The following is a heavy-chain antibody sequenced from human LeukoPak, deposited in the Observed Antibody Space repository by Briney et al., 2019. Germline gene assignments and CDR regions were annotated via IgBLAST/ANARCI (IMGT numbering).Heavy chain of an antibody. CDR2: ITGAGNNI. CDR3: ARDVGYRSWFDP. CDR1: GFTFSSYT. Sequence: LSGGSLRLSCAASGFTFSSYTMNWVRQAPGQGLEWLSYITGAGNNIYYADSVKGRFTISRDNARNSLYLQMSSLRAEDTAVYYCARDVGYRSWFDPWGQGTLVTVSS. D-gene: IGHD5-18*01. V-gene: IGHV3-48*01. J-gene: IGHJ5*02.